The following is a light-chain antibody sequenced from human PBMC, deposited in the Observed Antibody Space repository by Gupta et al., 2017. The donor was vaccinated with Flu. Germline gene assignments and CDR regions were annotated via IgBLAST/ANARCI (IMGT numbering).Light chain of an antibody. Sequence: QSSLTQHASVSGLPGNSISISCTGTSSDVGAYDYVSWYQQHPGKAPKLMIYEVNNRPSGVSNRFSGSKSGNTASLTISGLQAEDESDYYCSSYTITSTLWVFGGGTKLTVL. V-gene: IGLV2-14*01. J-gene: IGLJ3*02. CDR1: SSDVGAYDY. CDR2: EVN. CDR3: SSYTITSTLWV.